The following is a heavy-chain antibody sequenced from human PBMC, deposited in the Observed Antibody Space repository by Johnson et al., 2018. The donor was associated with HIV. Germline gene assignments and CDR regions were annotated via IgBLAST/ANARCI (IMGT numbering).Heavy chain of an antibody. V-gene: IGHV3-66*02. CDR1: GFTVSSNY. CDR3: ASAYRDGYNRGWAFDI. Sequence: EVQLVESGGGLVQPGGSLRLSCAASGFTVSSNYMSWVRQAPGKGLEWVSVIYSGGSTYYADSVKGRFTISRDNSKNTLYLQMGSLRAEDLAVYYCASAYRDGYNRGWAFDIWGQGTMVTVSS. CDR2: IYSGGST. D-gene: IGHD5-24*01. J-gene: IGHJ3*02.